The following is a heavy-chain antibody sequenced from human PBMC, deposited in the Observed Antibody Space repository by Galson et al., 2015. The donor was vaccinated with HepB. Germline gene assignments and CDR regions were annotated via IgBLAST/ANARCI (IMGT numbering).Heavy chain of an antibody. CDR3: AHSSNYYDSSGYYRWYFDL. J-gene: IGHJ2*01. CDR2: IYWDDDK. CDR1: GFSLSTSGVG. V-gene: IGHV2-5*02. Sequence: PALVKPTQTLTLTCTFSGFSLSTSGVGVGWIRQPPGKALEWLALIYWDDDKRYSPSLKSRLTITKDTSKNQVVLTMTNMDPVDTATYYCAHSSNYYDSSGYYRWYFDLWGRGTLVTVSS. D-gene: IGHD3-22*01.